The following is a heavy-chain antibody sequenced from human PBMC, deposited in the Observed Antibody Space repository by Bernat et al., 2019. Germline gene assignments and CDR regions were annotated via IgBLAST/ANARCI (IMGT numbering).Heavy chain of an antibody. CDR1: GFTFSSYS. J-gene: IGHJ6*02. Sequence: EVQLVESGGGLVQPGGSLRLSCAASGFTFSSYSMNWVRQAPGKGLEWVSYISSSSSTIYSADSVTVRFTISRDNAKNSLYLQMNSLRAEDTAVYYCAREEAYYYYGMDVWGQGTTVTVSS. V-gene: IGHV3-48*01. CDR3: AREEAYYYYGMDV. CDR2: ISSSSSTI.